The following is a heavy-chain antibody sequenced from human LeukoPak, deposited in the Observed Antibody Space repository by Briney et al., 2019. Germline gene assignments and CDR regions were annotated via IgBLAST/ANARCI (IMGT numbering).Heavy chain of an antibody. CDR3: ARGPNSKRVDY. V-gene: IGHV3-53*01. J-gene: IGHJ4*02. CDR1: GFTVSSNY. CDR2: IYSGGST. D-gene: IGHD6-13*01. Sequence: GGSLRLSCAASGFTVSSNYMSRVRQAPGKGLEWVSVIYSGGSTYYADSVKGRFTISRDNSKNTLYLQMNSLRAEDTAVYYCARGPNSKRVDYWGQGTLVTVSS.